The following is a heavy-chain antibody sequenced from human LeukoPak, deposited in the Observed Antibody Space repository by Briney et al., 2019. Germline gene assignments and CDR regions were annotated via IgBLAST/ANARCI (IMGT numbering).Heavy chain of an antibody. V-gene: IGHV4-59*01. D-gene: IGHD3/OR15-3a*01. CDR3: ARGQRGLPY. CDR1: GGSISPYY. CDR2: IYYSGST. J-gene: IGHJ4*02. Sequence: SETLSLTCTVSGGSISPYYWSWVRQPPGKGLEWIGNIYYSGSTASNPSLKSRVTFSVDTSKNQFSLKLSSVTAADTAMYYCARGQRGLPYWGQGTLVTVSS.